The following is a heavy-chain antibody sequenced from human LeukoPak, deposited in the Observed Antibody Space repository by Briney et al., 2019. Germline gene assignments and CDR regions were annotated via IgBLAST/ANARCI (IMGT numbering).Heavy chain of an antibody. CDR2: IYTSGST. CDR1: GGSISSYY. Sequence: SETLSLTCTVSGGSISSYYWSWIRQPAGKGLEWIGRIYTSGSTNYNPSLKSRVTMSVDTSKNQFSLKLSSVTAADTAVYYCARVTILTGSYYYYYIDVWGKGTTVTVSS. V-gene: IGHV4-4*07. J-gene: IGHJ6*03. D-gene: IGHD3-9*01. CDR3: ARVTILTGSYYYYYIDV.